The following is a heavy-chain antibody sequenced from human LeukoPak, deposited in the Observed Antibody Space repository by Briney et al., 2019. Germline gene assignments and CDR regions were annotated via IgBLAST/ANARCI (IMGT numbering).Heavy chain of an antibody. J-gene: IGHJ4*02. V-gene: IGHV1-2*06. CDR1: GYTFTGYY. Sequence: APVKVSCKASGYTFTGYYMHWVRQAPGQGLEWMGRINPNSGGTNYAQKFQGRVTMTRDTSISTAYMELSRLRSDDTALYYCARTHNCGGDCYIFDYWGQGTLVTVSS. D-gene: IGHD2-21*02. CDR3: ARTHNCGGDCYIFDY. CDR2: INPNSGGT.